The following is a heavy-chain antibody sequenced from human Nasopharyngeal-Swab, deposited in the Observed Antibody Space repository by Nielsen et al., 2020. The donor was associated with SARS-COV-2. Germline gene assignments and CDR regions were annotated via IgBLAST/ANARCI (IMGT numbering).Heavy chain of an antibody. Sequence: GESLKISCAASGFTFRSYAMSWVRQAPGKGLEWVSAISGSGGSTYYADSVKGRFTISRDNSKNTLYLQMNSLRAEDTAVYYCAKGGSAEWLAFSYYGMDVWGQGTTVTVSS. CDR1: GFTFRSYA. CDR3: AKGGSAEWLAFSYYGMDV. J-gene: IGHJ6*02. CDR2: ISGSGGST. D-gene: IGHD6-19*01. V-gene: IGHV3-23*01.